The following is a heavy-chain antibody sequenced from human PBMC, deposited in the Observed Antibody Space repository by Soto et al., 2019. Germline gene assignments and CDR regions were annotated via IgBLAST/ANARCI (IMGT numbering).Heavy chain of an antibody. Sequence: SETLSLACTVSGGSVSSGSYYWSWIRQPPGKGLEWIGYIYYSGSTNYNPSLKSRVTISLDTSKNQFSLRLSSVTAADTAVYFCARDTIRTHLFDYWGQGTLVTGSS. V-gene: IGHV4-61*01. CDR2: IYYSGST. CDR3: ARDTIRTHLFDY. D-gene: IGHD1-1*01. J-gene: IGHJ4*02. CDR1: GGSVSSGSYY.